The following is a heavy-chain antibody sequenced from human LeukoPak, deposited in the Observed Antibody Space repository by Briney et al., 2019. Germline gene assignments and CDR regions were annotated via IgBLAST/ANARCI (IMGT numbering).Heavy chain of an antibody. V-gene: IGHV4-39*07. CDR3: ARVRWLQLGHFDY. Sequence: SETLSLTCSVSSGSISSNNHYWGWIRQPPGKGLEWIASMSYSGSTYYNPSLKSRVTISVDTSRNQFSLKLSSVTAADTAVYYCARVRWLQLGHFDYWGQGSLVTVSS. CDR1: SGSISSNNHY. J-gene: IGHJ4*02. D-gene: IGHD5-24*01. CDR2: MSYSGST.